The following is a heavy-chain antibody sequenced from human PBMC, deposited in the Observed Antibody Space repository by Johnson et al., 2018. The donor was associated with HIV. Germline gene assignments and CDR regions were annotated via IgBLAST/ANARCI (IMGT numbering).Heavy chain of an antibody. D-gene: IGHD3-3*01. Sequence: VQLVESGGGLVQPGGSLRLSCATSGFTFRSYGMSWVRQAPGQGLEWVSSISGSGDTTHYADSVKGRLTITRDISRNTLYLQMNSLRAEDTAVYYCARGAPWSGSDAFDIWGQGTMVTVSS. CDR1: GFTFRSYG. CDR2: ISGSGDTT. J-gene: IGHJ3*02. V-gene: IGHV3-23*04. CDR3: ARGAPWSGSDAFDI.